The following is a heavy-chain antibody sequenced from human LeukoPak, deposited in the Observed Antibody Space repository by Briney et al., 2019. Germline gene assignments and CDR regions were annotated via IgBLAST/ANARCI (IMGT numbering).Heavy chain of an antibody. CDR2: IYYSGST. CDR3: ARDQGTPGVGY. Sequence: PSETLSLTCTVSGGSISSSSYYWGWIRQPPGEGLEWIGSIYYSGSTYYNPSLKSRVTMSVDTSKNQFSLKLSSVTAADTAVYYCARDQGTPGVGYWGQGTLVSVSS. D-gene: IGHD1-14*01. J-gene: IGHJ4*02. V-gene: IGHV4-39*07. CDR1: GGSISSSSYY.